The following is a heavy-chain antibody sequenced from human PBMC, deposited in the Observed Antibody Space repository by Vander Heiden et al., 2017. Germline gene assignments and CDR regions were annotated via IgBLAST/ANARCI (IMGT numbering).Heavy chain of an antibody. CDR2: ISSSSSTI. CDR1: GFTFSSYS. J-gene: IGHJ3*02. CDR3: ARDQGAYYYDSSGHDAFDI. D-gene: IGHD3-22*01. V-gene: IGHV3-48*02. Sequence: EVQLVESGGGLVQPGGSLRLSCAASGFTFSSYSMTWVRQAPGKGLEWVSYISSSSSTIYYADSVKGRFTISRDNAKNSLYLQMNSLRDEDTAVYYCARDQGAYYYDSSGHDAFDIWGQGTMVTVSS.